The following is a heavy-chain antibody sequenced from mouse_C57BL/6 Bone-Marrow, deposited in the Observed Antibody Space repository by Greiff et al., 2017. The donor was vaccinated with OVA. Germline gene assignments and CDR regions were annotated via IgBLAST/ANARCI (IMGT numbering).Heavy chain of an antibody. CDR3: ARSLSRRYFDV. V-gene: IGHV1-26*01. Sequence: EVQLQQSGPELVKPGASVKISCKASGYTFTDYYMNWVKQSHGKSLEWIGDINPNNGGTSYNQKFKGKATLTVDKSSSTAYMELRSLTSEDSAVYYCARSLSRRYFDVWGTGTTVTVSS. J-gene: IGHJ1*03. CDR2: INPNNGGT. D-gene: IGHD1-1*01. CDR1: GYTFTDYY.